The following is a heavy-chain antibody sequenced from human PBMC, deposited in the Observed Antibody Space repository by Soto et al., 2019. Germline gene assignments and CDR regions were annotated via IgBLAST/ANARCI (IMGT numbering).Heavy chain of an antibody. CDR2: ISAHKGNT. V-gene: IGHV1-18*01. CDR3: ARGRYGDY. CDR1: GYAFTTYG. Sequence: QVHLVQSGAEVKKPGASVKVSCKGSGYAFTTYGITWVRQAPGQGLEWMGWISAHKGNTNYAQKLQGRVTVTRDTPTSTAYMELRSMRSDDTAVYYCARGRYGDYWGQGALVTVSS. J-gene: IGHJ4*02. D-gene: IGHD1-1*01.